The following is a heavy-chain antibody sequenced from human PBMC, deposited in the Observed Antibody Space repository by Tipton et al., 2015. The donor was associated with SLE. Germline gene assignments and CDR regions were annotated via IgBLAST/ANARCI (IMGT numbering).Heavy chain of an antibody. V-gene: IGHV4-31*03. Sequence: TLSLTCTVSGGSITSGAYYWGWIRQHPGKGLEWIGYISDSGTLYYNPSLKSRVTISLDTSKTQFSLKLRSVAAADTAIYYCARGGYSSGWYGDYFVYCGQGTLVTVSS. CDR3: ARGGYSSGWYGDYFVY. CDR1: GGSITSGAYY. D-gene: IGHD6-19*01. CDR2: ISDSGTL. J-gene: IGHJ4*02.